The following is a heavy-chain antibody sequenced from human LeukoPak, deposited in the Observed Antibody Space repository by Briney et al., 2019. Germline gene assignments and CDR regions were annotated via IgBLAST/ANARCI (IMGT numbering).Heavy chain of an antibody. D-gene: IGHD3-3*01. CDR1: GYTFTGYY. CDR2: INPNSGGT. Sequence: ASVNVSCKPSGYTFTGYYMHCVRQAPGQGLEWMGWINPNSGGTNYAQKFQGRVTMTRDTSISTAYMELSRLRSDDTAVYYCARVPYDFWSGSQPNFDYWGQGTLVTVSS. CDR3: ARVPYDFWSGSQPNFDY. J-gene: IGHJ4*02. V-gene: IGHV1-2*02.